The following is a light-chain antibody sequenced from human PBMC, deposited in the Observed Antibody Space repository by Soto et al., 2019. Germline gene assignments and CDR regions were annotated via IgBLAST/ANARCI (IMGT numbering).Light chain of an antibody. V-gene: IGKV3-11*01. CDR2: DAS. CDR1: QSVSSY. Sequence: LCCRTIQSVSSYLAWYQQKPGQAPRLLIYDASNRATGIPARFSGSGSGTDFDLGLRSLQPEGSAVYICQAHGSAPGTFAQGTKVDIK. CDR3: QAHGSAPGT. J-gene: IGKJ1*01.